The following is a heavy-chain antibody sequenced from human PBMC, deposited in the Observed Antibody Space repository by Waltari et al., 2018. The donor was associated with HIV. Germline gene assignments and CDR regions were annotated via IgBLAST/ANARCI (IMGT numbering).Heavy chain of an antibody. V-gene: IGHV1-69*01. Sequence: QVQLVQSGAEVKKPGSSVKVSCKASGGTFSRYDISWVRQAPGQGLEWMGGIIPLFGKPKYAQKLQGRVTITADEATTTAYMELSNLRSEDAAVYDCARRSSDCSGYSCPFDYWGQGTLLTVSS. D-gene: IGHD3-22*01. CDR3: ARRSSDCSGYSCPFDY. CDR2: IIPLFGKP. J-gene: IGHJ4*02. CDR1: GGTFSRYD.